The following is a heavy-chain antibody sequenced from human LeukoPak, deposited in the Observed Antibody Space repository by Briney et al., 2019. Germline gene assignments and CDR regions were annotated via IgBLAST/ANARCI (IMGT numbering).Heavy chain of an antibody. V-gene: IGHV3-33*03. Sequence: GGSLRLSCAASGFTFSSSGMNWVRQAPGKGLEWVAVIWSDGSEKRYADSVKGRFTISRDNSKSTLYLQMNSLRAEDTAVYYCAKETYSSGWQPFDYWGQGTLVTVSS. J-gene: IGHJ4*02. CDR1: GFTFSSSG. CDR2: IWSDGSEK. CDR3: AKETYSSGWQPFDY. D-gene: IGHD6-19*01.